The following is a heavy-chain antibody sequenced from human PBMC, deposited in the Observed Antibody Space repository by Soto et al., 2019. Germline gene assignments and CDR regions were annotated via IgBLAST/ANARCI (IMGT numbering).Heavy chain of an antibody. CDR2: IWYDGSKK. CDR1: GFTFITYG. CDR3: ARDYYGSGSQYNPLDY. D-gene: IGHD3-10*01. Sequence: QVQLVESGGGVVQPGRSLRLSCAASGFTFITYGMHWVRQAPGKGLEWVAVIWYDGSKKYYADSVKGRFTISRDNSKNTLYLQMNSLRVEDTDVYYCARDYYGSGSQYNPLDYWGQGTLVTVSS. V-gene: IGHV3-33*01. J-gene: IGHJ4*02.